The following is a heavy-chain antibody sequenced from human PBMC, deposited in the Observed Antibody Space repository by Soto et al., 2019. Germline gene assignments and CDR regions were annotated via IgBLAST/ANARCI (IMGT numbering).Heavy chain of an antibody. CDR3: ARGIVFGSSWYFDY. V-gene: IGHV4-31*03. CDR2: IYYSGST. J-gene: IGHJ4*02. Sequence: PSETLSLTCTVSGGSISSGGYYWSWIRQHPGKGLEWIGYIYYSGSTYYNPSLKSRVTISVDTSKNQFSLKLSSVTAAGTAVYYCARGIVFGSSWYFDYWGQGTLVTVSS. D-gene: IGHD6-13*01. CDR1: GGSISSGGYY.